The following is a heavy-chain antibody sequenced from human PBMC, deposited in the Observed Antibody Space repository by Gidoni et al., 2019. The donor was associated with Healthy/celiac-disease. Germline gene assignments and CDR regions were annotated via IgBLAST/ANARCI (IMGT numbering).Heavy chain of an antibody. J-gene: IGHJ3*02. Sequence: QVQLVQSGAEVKKPGSSVKVSCKASGGTFSSYAISWVRQAPGQGLEWMGRIIPILGIANYAQKFQGRVTITADKSTSTAYMELSSLRSEDTAVYYCASVVPIDAFDIWGQGTMVTVSS. CDR1: GGTFSSYA. CDR3: ASVVPIDAFDI. CDR2: IIPILGIA. D-gene: IGHD5-12*01. V-gene: IGHV1-69*04.